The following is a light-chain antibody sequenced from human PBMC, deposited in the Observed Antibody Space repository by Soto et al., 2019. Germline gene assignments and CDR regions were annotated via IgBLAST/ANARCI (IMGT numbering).Light chain of an antibody. J-gene: IGKJ2*01. CDR3: QQSHATPRT. CDR2: AAS. Sequence: DIQMTQSPSSLSASVGDRVTITCRASQTISTFLNWYQQRPGRAPKALIYAASSLHSGVPSRFSGSGSGTNCTLSIASLQPEDFATYFCQQSHATPRTFGRGTKLEI. CDR1: QTISTF. V-gene: IGKV1-39*01.